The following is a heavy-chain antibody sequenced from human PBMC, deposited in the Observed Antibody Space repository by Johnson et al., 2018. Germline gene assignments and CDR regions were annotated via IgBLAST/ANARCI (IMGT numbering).Heavy chain of an antibody. CDR2: RWYEGSNK. V-gene: IGHV3-33*01. CDR1: GFTFSTYG. D-gene: IGHD3-3*01. Sequence: QLVASGGGVVQPGRSLRLSCAASGFTFSTYGMHWVRQAPGKGLEWVEVRWYEGSNKYYADAVKGRFPISRDNSKNTLYIQMNSLRAEDTAVYYCASDQETYYDFWSRQDIWGQGTMGTVSS. CDR3: ASDQETYYDFWSRQDI. J-gene: IGHJ3*02.